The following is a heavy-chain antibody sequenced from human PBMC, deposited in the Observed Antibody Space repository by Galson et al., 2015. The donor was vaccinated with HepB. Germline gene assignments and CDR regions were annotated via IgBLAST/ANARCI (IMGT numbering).Heavy chain of an antibody. CDR1: GDSVSSNTAD. D-gene: IGHD6-19*01. CDR2: TYYRSSWNF. V-gene: IGHV6-1*01. Sequence: CAISGDSVSSNTADWNWIRQSPSRGLEWLGRTYYRSSWNFDDAASVRGRITITPDTSKNHFSLHLTSVTPEDTAVYYCARGRGIAVAPGGLYIWGRGSLVTVSS. CDR3: ARGRGIAVAPGGLYI. J-gene: IGHJ2*01.